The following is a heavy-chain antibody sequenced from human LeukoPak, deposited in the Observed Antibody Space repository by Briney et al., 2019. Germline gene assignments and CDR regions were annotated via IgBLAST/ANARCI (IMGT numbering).Heavy chain of an antibody. CDR1: GGSVSSASNY. Sequence: PSETLSLTCTVSGGSVSSASNYWSWIRQPPAKGLEWIEYMYYSGSTSYNPSLKSRVTISADTSKNQFSLKLSSVTAADTAVYYCARDPGYCSGGSCGNFDYWGQGTLVTVSS. J-gene: IGHJ4*02. CDR2: MYYSGST. V-gene: IGHV4-61*01. CDR3: ARDPGYCSGGSCGNFDY. D-gene: IGHD2-15*01.